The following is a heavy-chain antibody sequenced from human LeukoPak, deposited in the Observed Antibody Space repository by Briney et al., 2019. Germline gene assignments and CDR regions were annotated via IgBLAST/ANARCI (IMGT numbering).Heavy chain of an antibody. CDR3: ARDPGPYYYGSGSDV. J-gene: IGHJ6*04. V-gene: IGHV1-18*01. CDR2: ISAYNGST. Sequence: ASVKVSCKASGYTFTSYGISWVRQAPGQGLEWMGWISAYNGSTNYAQKLQGRVTMTTDTSTSTAYMELRSLRSDDTAVCYCARDPGPYYYGSGSDVWGKGTTVTVSS. CDR1: GYTFTSYG. D-gene: IGHD3-10*01.